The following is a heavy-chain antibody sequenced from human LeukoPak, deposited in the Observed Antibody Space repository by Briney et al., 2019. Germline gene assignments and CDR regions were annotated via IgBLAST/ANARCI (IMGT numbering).Heavy chain of an antibody. D-gene: IGHD2-21*01. J-gene: IGHJ4*02. CDR3: AKATRGESRFPFDY. V-gene: IGHV3-23*01. CDR1: GFTFSSQW. Sequence: GGSLRLSCAASGFTFSSQWMGWVRQAPGKGLEWVSGISNGGGSTYYADSVKGRFTISRDNSKNTLYLQMNSLRAEDTAIYYCAKATRGESRFPFDYWGQGTLVTVSS. CDR2: ISNGGGST.